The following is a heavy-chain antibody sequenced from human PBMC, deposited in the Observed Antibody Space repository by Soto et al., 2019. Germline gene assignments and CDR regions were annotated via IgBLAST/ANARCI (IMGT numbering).Heavy chain of an antibody. CDR3: ERSYVSENYYGVPSNWCDP. V-gene: IGHV4-31*03. CDR2: IYHSGST. J-gene: IGHJ5*02. D-gene: IGHD3-10*01. Sequence: QVQLQESGPGLVKPSHPLSLTCTVSGGSIRSGTYYWSWIRQHPGKGLEWIGYIYHSGSTYYNPSRESRVTISLATSKNHCSLKLSSVSAADTAVYYCERSYVSENYYGVPSNWCDPWGQGTLVTVSS. CDR1: GGSIRSGTYY.